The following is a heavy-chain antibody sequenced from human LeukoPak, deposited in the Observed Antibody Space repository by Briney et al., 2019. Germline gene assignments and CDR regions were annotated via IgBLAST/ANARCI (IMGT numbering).Heavy chain of an antibody. V-gene: IGHV3-74*03. J-gene: IGHJ4*02. Sequence: SGGSLRLSCAASGFPFSAYWMHWVRQAPGKGLVWVSTINTDGSVTTHADSVQGRFTISRDNAENTLFLQMNSLRGEDTAVYYCAKDYNYGQTDSWGQGTLVTASS. CDR2: INTDGSVT. D-gene: IGHD5-18*01. CDR1: GFPFSAYW. CDR3: AKDYNYGQTDS.